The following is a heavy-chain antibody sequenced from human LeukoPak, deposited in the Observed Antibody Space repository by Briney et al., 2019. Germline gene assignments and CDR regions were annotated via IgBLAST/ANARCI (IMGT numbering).Heavy chain of an antibody. J-gene: IGHJ4*02. D-gene: IGHD4-23*01. CDR3: AKKIAPNGGNGCFDY. Sequence: GGSLRLSCAASGFTVITNDMTWVRQAPGKGLEWVSVLYSDGNTKYADSVQGRFTISRDNSKNTLYLEMNSLRAEDTAVYYCAKKIAPNGGNGCFDYWGQGTLITVSS. CDR1: GFTVITND. V-gene: IGHV3-53*01. CDR2: LYSDGNT.